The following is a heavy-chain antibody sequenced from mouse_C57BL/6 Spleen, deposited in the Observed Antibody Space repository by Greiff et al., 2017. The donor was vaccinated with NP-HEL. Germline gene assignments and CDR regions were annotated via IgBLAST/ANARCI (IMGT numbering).Heavy chain of an antibody. J-gene: IGHJ1*03. CDR2: IYPGSGST. CDR1: GYTFTSYW. CDR3: ARSITTVLDV. Sequence: QVQLQQSGAELVKPGASVKMSCKASGYTFTSYWITWVKQRPGQGLEWIGDIYPGSGSTNYNEKFKSKATLTVDTSSSTAYMQLSSLTSEDSAVYYCARSITTVLDVWGTGTTVTVSS. V-gene: IGHV1-55*01. D-gene: IGHD1-1*01.